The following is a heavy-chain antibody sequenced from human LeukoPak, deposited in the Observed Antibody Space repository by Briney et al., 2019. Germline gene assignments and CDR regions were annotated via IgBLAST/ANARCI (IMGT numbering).Heavy chain of an antibody. CDR1: GYTFTSYY. Sequence: APVKISCKASGYTFTSYYMHWVRQAPGQGLEWMGIINPSGGSTSYAQKFQGRVTMTRDMSTSTVYMELSSLRSEDTAVYYCAREVDAWLHHWGQGTLVTVSS. D-gene: IGHD5-12*01. V-gene: IGHV1-46*01. CDR3: AREVDAWLHH. CDR2: INPSGGST. J-gene: IGHJ5*02.